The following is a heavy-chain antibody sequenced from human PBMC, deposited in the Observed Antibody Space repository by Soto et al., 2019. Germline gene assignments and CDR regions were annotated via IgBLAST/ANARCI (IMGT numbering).Heavy chain of an antibody. J-gene: IGHJ4*02. V-gene: IGHV4-39*01. D-gene: IGHD3-22*01. CDR3: AIALNYYDSSGSVFDY. CDR1: GGSISSSSYY. Sequence: QLQLQESGPGLVEPSETLSLTCTVSGGSISSSSYYWGWIRQPPGKGLEWIGSIYYSGSTYYNPSLKSRVTISVDTSKNQFSLKLSSVTAADTAVYYCAIALNYYDSSGSVFDYWGQGTLVTVSS. CDR2: IYYSGST.